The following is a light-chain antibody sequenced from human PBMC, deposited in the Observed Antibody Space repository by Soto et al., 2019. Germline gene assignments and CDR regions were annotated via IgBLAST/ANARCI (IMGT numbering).Light chain of an antibody. J-gene: IGLJ3*02. Sequence: QSALTQPPSASGSPGQSVTISCTGTSSDVGAYKYVSWYQQYPGKAPKLYEVTKRPSGVPDRFSGSKSGNTASLTVSGLQAEDEADYYCTSYVGNDIWVFGGGTKVTVL. CDR1: SSDVGAYKY. V-gene: IGLV2-8*01. CDR2: EVT. CDR3: TSYVGNDIWV.